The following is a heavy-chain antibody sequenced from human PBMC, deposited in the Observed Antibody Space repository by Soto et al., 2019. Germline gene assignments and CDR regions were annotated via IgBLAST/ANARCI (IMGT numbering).Heavy chain of an antibody. CDR1: AYTFTNFG. CDR2: ISGYNGNT. D-gene: IGHD3-3*01. J-gene: IGHJ4*02. CDR3: ARDPIPHYDFWSGEVDY. Sequence: GASVKVSCKASAYTFTNFGISWVRQAPGQGLEWMGWISGYNGNTNYAQKLQGRVTMTTDSSTSTAYMELRSLRSDDTAVYYCARDPIPHYDFWSGEVDYWGQGPLVTVSS. V-gene: IGHV1-18*01.